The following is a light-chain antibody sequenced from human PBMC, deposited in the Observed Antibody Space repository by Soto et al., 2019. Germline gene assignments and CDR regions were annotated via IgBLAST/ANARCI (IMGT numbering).Light chain of an antibody. CDR1: QSVSSSY. Sequence: EIVLTQSPGTLSLSPGERATLSCRASQSVSSSYLAWYQQKPGQAPRLLIYGASSRATGIPDRFSGSGSVTDFTLTISRLEPEDFAVYYCQQYGISPLTFGGGTKVEIK. CDR2: GAS. J-gene: IGKJ4*01. V-gene: IGKV3-20*01. CDR3: QQYGISPLT.